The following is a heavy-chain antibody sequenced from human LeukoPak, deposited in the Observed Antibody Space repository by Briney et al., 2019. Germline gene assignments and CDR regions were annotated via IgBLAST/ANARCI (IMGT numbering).Heavy chain of an antibody. CDR3: VRYGSFSH. D-gene: IGHD2-15*01. CDR1: GFTFTTYW. Sequence: GGSLRLSCVASGFTFTTYWMHWVRQGPGKGLVWVSLINPDGNSTNYADSVKGRFTISRDNAKNTVYLQMNSLRAEDTAVYYCVRYGSFSHWGQGTLVTVSS. V-gene: IGHV3-74*01. CDR2: INPDGNST. J-gene: IGHJ4*02.